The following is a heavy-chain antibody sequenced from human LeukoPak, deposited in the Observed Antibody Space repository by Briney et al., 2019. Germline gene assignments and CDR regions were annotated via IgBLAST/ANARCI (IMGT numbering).Heavy chain of an antibody. CDR2: FFLKGST. V-gene: IGHV4-39*07. D-gene: IGHD2-2*01. J-gene: IGHJ4*02. CDR3: ARVARCTSCFDVDY. Sequence: PSQTLSLTCTVSRGPITSGAYYWSWIRQPPGKGLEWIGSFFLKGSTYYNPSLKSRVTISVDTSKNQFSLTLSSVTAADTAVYYCARVARCTSCFDVDYWGQGTLVTVSS. CDR1: RGPITSGAYY.